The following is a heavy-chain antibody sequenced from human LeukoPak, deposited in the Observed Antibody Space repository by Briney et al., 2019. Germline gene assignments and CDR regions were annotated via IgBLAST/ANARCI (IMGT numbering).Heavy chain of an antibody. CDR1: GFTFDDYT. CDR3: AKDRGLGVVVPGMDV. J-gene: IGHJ6*04. Sequence: GGSLRLSCAASGFTFDDYTMHWVRQAPGKGLEWVSLISWDGGSTYYADSVKGRFTISRDNSKNSLYLQMNSLRTEDTALYYCAKDRGLGVVVPGMDVWGKGTTVTVSS. V-gene: IGHV3-43*01. D-gene: IGHD2-2*01. CDR2: ISWDGGST.